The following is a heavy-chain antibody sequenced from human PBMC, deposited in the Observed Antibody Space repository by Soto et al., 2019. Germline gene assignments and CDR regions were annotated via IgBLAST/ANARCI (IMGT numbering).Heavy chain of an antibody. CDR2: ISGSGGST. CDR3: AKGTAYFSALSRFDY. CDR1: GFTFSSYA. D-gene: IGHD3-9*01. Sequence: EVQLLESGGGLVQPGGSLRLSCAASGFTFSSYAMSWVRQAPGKGLEWVSAISGSGGSTYYADSVKGRFTISRHNSKNTLYLQMNSLRAEDTAVYYCAKGTAYFSALSRFDYWGQGTLVTVSS. J-gene: IGHJ4*02. V-gene: IGHV3-23*01.